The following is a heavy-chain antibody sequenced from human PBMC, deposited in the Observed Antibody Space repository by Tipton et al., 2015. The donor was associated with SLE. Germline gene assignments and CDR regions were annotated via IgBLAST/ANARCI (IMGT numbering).Heavy chain of an antibody. CDR2: VFHNGGT. CDR3: ARDRDFSSGYYIDS. D-gene: IGHD3-3*01. Sequence: TLSLTCTVSGDSINTATFHWGWLRQPPGKGLEWIGSVFHNGGTYYNPSLKSRVTISIDTPKNQFSLKLTSVTAADTAVYSCARDRDFSSGYYIDSWGQGTLVTVSS. J-gene: IGHJ5*01. V-gene: IGHV4-39*07. CDR1: GDSINTATFH.